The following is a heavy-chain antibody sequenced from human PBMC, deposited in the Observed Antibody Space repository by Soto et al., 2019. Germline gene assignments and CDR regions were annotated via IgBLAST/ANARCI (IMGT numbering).Heavy chain of an antibody. J-gene: IGHJ5*02. CDR2: IYNNGTT. Sequence: PSETLSLTCTVSGGSINSYYWSWIRQPPGKGLEWIAYIYNNGTTNSNPSLKSRVTISLDTSKNQFYLKLTSVTAADTAVYYCTRGHWALDPWAQGTLVTVSS. CDR3: TRGHWALDP. CDR1: GGSINSYY. D-gene: IGHD3-16*01. V-gene: IGHV4-59*01.